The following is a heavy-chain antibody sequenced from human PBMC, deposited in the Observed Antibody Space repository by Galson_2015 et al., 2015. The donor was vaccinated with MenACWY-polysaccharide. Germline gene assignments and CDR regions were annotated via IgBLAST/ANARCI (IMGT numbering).Heavy chain of an antibody. V-gene: IGHV5-51*03. CDR2: IFPDNSDP. Sequence: QSGAEVKKPGESLKISCKASGYIFNNYWIGWVRQMPDKGLEWMGRIFPDNSDPRYSPSFRGQVTVSVDKSTSTAYLHLSGLKASDTGMYYCARLRGLGGQFYCDFWGQGSLVTVSS. J-gene: IGHJ4*02. CDR1: GYIFNNYW. D-gene: IGHD4-23*01. CDR3: ARLRGLGGQFYCDF.